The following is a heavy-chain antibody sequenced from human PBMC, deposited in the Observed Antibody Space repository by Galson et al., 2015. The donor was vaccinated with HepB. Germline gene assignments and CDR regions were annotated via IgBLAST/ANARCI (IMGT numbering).Heavy chain of an antibody. D-gene: IGHD3-9*01. CDR3: ARLCKAFTIFRQRCAFDI. CDR1: GYSFTSYD. CDR2: MDPNNANA. V-gene: IGHV1-8*01. Sequence: SVKVSCKASGYSFTSYDINWVRQATGQGLEWVGWMDPNNANAGYTQKFQGRVTMTRDTSISTAYMELSSLTSEDTAVYYCARLCKAFTIFRQRCAFDIWGQGTVVTVSS. J-gene: IGHJ3*02.